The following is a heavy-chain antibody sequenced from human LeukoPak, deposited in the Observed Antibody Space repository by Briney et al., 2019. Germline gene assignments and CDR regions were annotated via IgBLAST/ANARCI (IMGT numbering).Heavy chain of an antibody. CDR1: GFTFISYL. CDR3: ARGGGDYEHFDY. J-gene: IGHJ4*02. CDR2: IKQDGSEK. V-gene: IGHV3-7*01. Sequence: GGSLRLSCAASGFTFISYLMSWVRQAPRKGLEWVANIKQDGSEKYYVDSVKGRFTISRDNAKNSLYLQMNSLRAEDTAVYYCARGGGDYEHFDYWGQGTLVTVSS. D-gene: IGHD2-21*02.